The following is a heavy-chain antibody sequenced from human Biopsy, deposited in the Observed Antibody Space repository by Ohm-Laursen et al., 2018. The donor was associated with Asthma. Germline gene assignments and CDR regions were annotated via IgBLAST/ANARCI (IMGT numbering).Heavy chain of an antibody. V-gene: IGHV3-30*18. Sequence: SLRLSCAASGFMFRSFGMHWVLQAPGKGLEWVAVISYDGNHKFYEDSVKGRFTISRDNSKNTLYLQMNSLRTEDTAVYYCAKRRGYSGHDNDYWGQGTLVIVSS. D-gene: IGHD5-12*01. CDR3: AKRRGYSGHDNDY. CDR2: ISYDGNHK. CDR1: GFMFRSFG. J-gene: IGHJ4*02.